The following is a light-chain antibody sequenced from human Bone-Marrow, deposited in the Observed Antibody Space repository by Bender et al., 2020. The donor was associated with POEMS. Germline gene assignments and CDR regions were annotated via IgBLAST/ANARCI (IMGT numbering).Light chain of an antibody. Sequence: QSVLTQPPTVSATPGQRVTISCSGSMPNIGSNFVHWYQQVPGAAPHLVIYGNNQRPSGVPDRLSGSKSGTSASLAISGLRSEDEGHYYCTTWDDSLRCPVFGGGTTLTVL. J-gene: IGLJ2*01. CDR2: GNN. CDR1: MPNIGSNF. CDR3: TTWDDSLRCPV. V-gene: IGLV1-47*01.